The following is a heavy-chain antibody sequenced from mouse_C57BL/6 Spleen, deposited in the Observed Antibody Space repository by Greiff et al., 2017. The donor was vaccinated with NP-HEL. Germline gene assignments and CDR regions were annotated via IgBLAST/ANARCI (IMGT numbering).Heavy chain of an antibody. CDR3: ARGGGGTSFAY. J-gene: IGHJ3*01. Sequence: EVQLVESGPGLVKPSQSLYLTCSVTGYSITSGYYWNWIRQFPGNKLEWMGYISYDGSNNYNPSLKNRISITRDTSKNQLFLKLNSVTTEDTATYYCARGGGGTSFAYWGQGTLVTVSA. CDR2: ISYDGSN. CDR1: GYSITSGYY. V-gene: IGHV3-6*01. D-gene: IGHD1-1*02.